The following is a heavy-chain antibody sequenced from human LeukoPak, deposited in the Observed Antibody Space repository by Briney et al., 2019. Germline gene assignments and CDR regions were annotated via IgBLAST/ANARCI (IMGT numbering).Heavy chain of an antibody. J-gene: IGHJ4*02. CDR1: GFIFDNYA. V-gene: IGHV3-9*01. Sequence: GRSLRLSCAVSGFIFDNYAMHWVRQAPGKGLEWVSGINWNGDIIGYADSVKGRFTISRDNAKNSLYLQMSSLRAEGTAFYYCAKDGVSVFGVIISFDFWGQGTLVTVSS. D-gene: IGHD3-3*01. CDR2: INWNGDII. CDR3: AKDGVSVFGVIISFDF.